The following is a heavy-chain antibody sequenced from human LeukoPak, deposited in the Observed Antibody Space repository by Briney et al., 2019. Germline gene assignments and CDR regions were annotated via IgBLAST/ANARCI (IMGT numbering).Heavy chain of an antibody. CDR3: ARERGPIAVAGLFDY. V-gene: IGHV3-23*01. D-gene: IGHD6-19*01. CDR2: ISGSGGST. J-gene: IGHJ4*02. Sequence: GGSLRLSCAASGFIFSGYSMNWVRQAPGKGLEWVSAISGSGGSTYYADSVKGRFTISRDNSKNTLYLQMNSLRAEDTAIYYCARERGPIAVAGLFDYWGQGTLVTVSS. CDR1: GFIFSGYS.